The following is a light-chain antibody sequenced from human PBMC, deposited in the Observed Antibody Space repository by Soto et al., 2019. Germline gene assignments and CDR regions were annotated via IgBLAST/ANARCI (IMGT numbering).Light chain of an antibody. CDR2: GAS. CDR3: QQYSSSPYT. CDR1: QNVNNNY. V-gene: IGKV3-20*01. J-gene: IGKJ2*01. Sequence: EIMLTQSPGTLSLSPGERATLSCRASQNVNNNYLAWYQQKPGQAPRLLIYGASSRATGVPDRFSGSGSGTDFTLTIRRLEPEDVAVYYCQQYSSSPYTFGQGTKLEIK.